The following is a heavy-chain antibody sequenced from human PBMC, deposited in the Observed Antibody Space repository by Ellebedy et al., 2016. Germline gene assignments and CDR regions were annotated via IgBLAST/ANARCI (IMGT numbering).Heavy chain of an antibody. V-gene: IGHV3-48*04. CDR1: GFTFSSYS. CDR3: ARTALRYFDVASEMDV. Sequence: GESLKISXAASGFTFSSYSMNWVRQAPGKGLEWVSYISSSSSTIYYADSVKGRFTISRDNAKNSLYLQMNSLRAEDTAVYYCARTALRYFDVASEMDVWGQGTTVTVSS. J-gene: IGHJ6*02. CDR2: ISSSSSTI. D-gene: IGHD3-9*01.